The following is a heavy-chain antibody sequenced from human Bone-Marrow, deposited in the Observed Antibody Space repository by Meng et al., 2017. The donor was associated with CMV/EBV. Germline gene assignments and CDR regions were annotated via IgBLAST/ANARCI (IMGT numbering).Heavy chain of an antibody. V-gene: IGHV1-69*05. Sequence: SVKVSCKASGGTFSSYAISWVRQAPGQGLEWMGGIIPIFGTANYAQKFQGRVTITTDESTSTAYMELRSLRSEDTAVYYCASPRGVATITRNAFDIWGQGTMVTV. D-gene: IGHD5-24*01. CDR3: ASPRGVATITRNAFDI. CDR2: IIPIFGTA. CDR1: GGTFSSYA. J-gene: IGHJ3*02.